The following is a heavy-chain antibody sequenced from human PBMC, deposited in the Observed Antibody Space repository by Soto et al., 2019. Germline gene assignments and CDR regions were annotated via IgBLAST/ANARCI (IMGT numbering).Heavy chain of an antibody. Sequence: QITLKESGPTLVKPTQTLTLTCTFSGFSLSTSGVGVGWIRQPPGKALEWLALIYWDDDKRYSPSLKSRLTITKDTSKNQVVLTMTNMDPVDTATYYCAHSWGRSTSPYYYYYMDVWGKGTTVTVSS. D-gene: IGHD2-2*01. V-gene: IGHV2-5*02. J-gene: IGHJ6*03. CDR1: GFSLSTSGVG. CDR3: AHSWGRSTSPYYYYYMDV. CDR2: IYWDDDK.